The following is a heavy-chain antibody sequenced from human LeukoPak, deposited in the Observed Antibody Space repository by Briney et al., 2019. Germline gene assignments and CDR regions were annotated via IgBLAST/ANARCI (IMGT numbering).Heavy chain of an antibody. Sequence: GGSLRLSCAASGFTVSSNYMSWVRHTPGKGLEWVSVIYSGGSTYYADSVKGRFTISRDNSKNTLFLQMNSLTVEDTAVYYCARAKIGYSYLIDYWGQGTLVTVSS. CDR2: IYSGGST. J-gene: IGHJ4*02. CDR1: GFTVSSNY. V-gene: IGHV3-66*01. D-gene: IGHD5-18*01. CDR3: ARAKIGYSYLIDY.